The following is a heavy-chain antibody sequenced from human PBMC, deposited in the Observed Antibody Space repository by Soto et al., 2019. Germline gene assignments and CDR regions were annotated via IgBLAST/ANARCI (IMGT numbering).Heavy chain of an antibody. CDR1: GITFISDA. CDR3: AKSFSSNWYDYFDY. CDR2: ISGSGATT. J-gene: IGHJ4*02. Sequence: GGSLRLSCAASGITFISDAMSWVRQSPGKGLEWVSAISGSGATTYYADSVKGRFTISRDKSKNTLYLQMNSLRAEDTALYYCAKSFSSNWYDYFDYWGQGSLVTVSS. V-gene: IGHV3-23*01. D-gene: IGHD6-13*01.